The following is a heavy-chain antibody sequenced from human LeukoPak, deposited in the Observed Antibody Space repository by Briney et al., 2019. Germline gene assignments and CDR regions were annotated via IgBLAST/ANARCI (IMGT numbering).Heavy chain of an antibody. J-gene: IGHJ4*02. V-gene: IGHV1-18*01. Sequence: ASVKVSCKASGYTFTSYAMHWVRQAPGQRLEWMGWISAYNGNTNYAQKLQGRVTMTTDTSTSTAYMELRSLRSDDTAVYYCARDLWGIVATSPADYWGQGTLVTVSS. D-gene: IGHD5-12*01. CDR2: ISAYNGNT. CDR3: ARDLWGIVATSPADY. CDR1: GYTFTSYA.